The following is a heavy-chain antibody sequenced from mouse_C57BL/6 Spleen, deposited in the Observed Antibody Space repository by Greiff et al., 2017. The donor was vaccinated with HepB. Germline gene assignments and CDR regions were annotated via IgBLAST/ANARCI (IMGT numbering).Heavy chain of an antibody. CDR1: GYSITSGYY. Sequence: EVKLMESGPGLVKPSQSLSLTCSVTGYSITSGYYWNWIRQFPGNKLEWMGYISYDGSNNYNPSLKNRISITRDTSKNQFFLKLNSVTTEDTATYYCARDRGSNSWFAYWGQGTLVTVSA. D-gene: IGHD2-5*01. J-gene: IGHJ3*01. CDR3: ARDRGSNSWFAY. CDR2: ISYDGSN. V-gene: IGHV3-6*01.